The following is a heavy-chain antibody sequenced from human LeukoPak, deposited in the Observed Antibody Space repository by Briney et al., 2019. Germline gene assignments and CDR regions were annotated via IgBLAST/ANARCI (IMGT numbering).Heavy chain of an antibody. CDR3: ARARDYDSSGYSSYYYYGMDV. D-gene: IGHD3-22*01. Sequence: GASVKVSCKASGFTFTSYDINWVRQAPGQGLEWMGGIIPIFGTANYAQKFQGRVTITADESTSTAYMELSSLRSEDTAVYYCARARDYDSSGYSSYYYYGMDVWGQGTTVTVSS. CDR1: GFTFTSYD. CDR2: IIPIFGTA. V-gene: IGHV1-69*13. J-gene: IGHJ6*02.